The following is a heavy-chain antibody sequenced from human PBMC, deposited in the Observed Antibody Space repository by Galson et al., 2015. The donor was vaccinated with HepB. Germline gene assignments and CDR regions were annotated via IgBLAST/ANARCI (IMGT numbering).Heavy chain of an antibody. V-gene: IGHV3-74*01. CDR2: INSDGSST. CDR1: GFTFSSYW. Sequence: SLRLSCAASGFTFSSYWMHWVRQAPGKGLVWVSRINSDGSSTSYADSVKGRFTISRDNAKNTLYLQMNSLRAEDTAVYYCARVSGSSGWYRNYYYYYMDVWGKGTTVTVSS. CDR3: ARVSGSSGWYRNYYYYYMDV. J-gene: IGHJ6*03. D-gene: IGHD6-19*01.